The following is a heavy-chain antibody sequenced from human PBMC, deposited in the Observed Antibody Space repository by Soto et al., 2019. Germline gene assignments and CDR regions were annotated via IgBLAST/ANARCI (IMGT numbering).Heavy chain of an antibody. Sequence: VQLVESGGGLIQPGGSLRLSCAVSGFTVSYNYMNWVRQAPGKGLEWVSVIYRGGDTFYADSVKGRFTISRDNSKNILYLQMNSLRAEDTAVYYCARGMYGSGSYYIGDAFDMWGQGTMVTVSS. CDR1: GFTVSYNY. CDR3: ARGMYGSGSYYIGDAFDM. CDR2: IYRGGDT. D-gene: IGHD3-10*01. V-gene: IGHV3-53*01. J-gene: IGHJ3*02.